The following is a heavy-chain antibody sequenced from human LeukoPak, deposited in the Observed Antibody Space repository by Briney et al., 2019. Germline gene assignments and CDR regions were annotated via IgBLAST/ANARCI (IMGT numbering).Heavy chain of an antibody. D-gene: IGHD3-16*01. CDR2: ISKDGSYK. V-gene: IGHV3-30-3*01. CDR1: GFTFSTSA. Sequence: GGSLRLSCAASGFTFSTSAMHWVRQAPGKGLEWVAVISKDGSYKLYADSVKGRFTISRDSSNNTLYLQMNSLRAEDTAVYYCARYESDYWGQGTLVTVSS. CDR3: ARYESDY. J-gene: IGHJ4*02.